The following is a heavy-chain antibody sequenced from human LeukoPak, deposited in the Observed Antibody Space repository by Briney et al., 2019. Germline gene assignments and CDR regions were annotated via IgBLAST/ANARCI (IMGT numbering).Heavy chain of an antibody. CDR2: IKQDGTQE. Sequence: GGSLRLSCAASGFSFSNYYMSWVRQAPGKGLEWVANIKQDGTQEYYVGSVKGRFTVSRDNAKNSLYLQMNSLRAEDTAVYYCARDRMPSSYRGLDPWGQGTLVTVSS. V-gene: IGHV3-7*01. J-gene: IGHJ5*02. D-gene: IGHD3-10*01. CDR3: ARDRMPSSYRGLDP. CDR1: GFSFSNYY.